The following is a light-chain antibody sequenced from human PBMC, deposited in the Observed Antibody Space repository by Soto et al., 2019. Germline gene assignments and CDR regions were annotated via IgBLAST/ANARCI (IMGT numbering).Light chain of an antibody. CDR1: QSVRSN. CDR3: QQYNNWPPLT. J-gene: IGKJ4*01. Sequence: EIEMTQSPATLSVSPGERATLSCRVSQSVRSNLAWYQQKPGQAPRLLIYGASTRATGVPARFSGSGSGTEFTLTISSLLSEDFAVYYCQQYNNWPPLTFGGGTKVEIK. V-gene: IGKV3-15*01. CDR2: GAS.